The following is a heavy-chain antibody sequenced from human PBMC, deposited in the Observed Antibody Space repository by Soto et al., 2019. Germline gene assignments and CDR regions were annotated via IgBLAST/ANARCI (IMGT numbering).Heavy chain of an antibody. CDR2: ISAYNGNT. V-gene: IGHV1-18*01. J-gene: IGHJ6*02. D-gene: IGHD6-13*01. CDR3: ARVQTSSSWPYYGMDV. CDR1: GYTFTSYG. Sequence: ASVKVSCKASGYTFTSYGISWVRQAPGQGLEWMGWISAYNGNTNYAQKLQGRVTMTTDTSTSTAYMELRSLRSDDTAVYYCARVQTSSSWPYYGMDVWGQGTTVTVSS.